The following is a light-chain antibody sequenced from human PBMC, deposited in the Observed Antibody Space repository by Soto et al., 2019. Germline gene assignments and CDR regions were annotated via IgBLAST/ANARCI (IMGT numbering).Light chain of an antibody. V-gene: IGKV1-5*01. CDR1: QSISSW. CDR2: DAS. CDR3: QQYETFSGT. Sequence: DIQMTQSPSTLSASVGDRVTITCRASQSISSWLAWYQQKPGEAPKVLIYDASALPRGVPSRFSGSGSGTKFTLTIASLQPDDFATYYCQQYETFSGTFGPGTKVDIK. J-gene: IGKJ1*01.